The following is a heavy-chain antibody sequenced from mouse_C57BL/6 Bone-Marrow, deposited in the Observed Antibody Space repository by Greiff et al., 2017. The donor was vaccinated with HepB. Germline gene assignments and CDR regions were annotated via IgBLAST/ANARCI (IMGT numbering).Heavy chain of an antibody. D-gene: IGHD2-2*01. J-gene: IGHJ1*03. V-gene: IGHV5-12*01. CDR3: ARQGYGYDGYFDV. CDR1: GFTFSDYY. CDR2: ISNGGGST. Sequence: EVKVVESGGGLVQPGGSLKLSCAASGFTFSDYYMYWVRQTPEKRLEWVAYISNGGGSTYYPDTVKGRFTISRDNAKNTLYLQMSRLKSEDTAMYYCARQGYGYDGYFDVWGTGTTVTVSS.